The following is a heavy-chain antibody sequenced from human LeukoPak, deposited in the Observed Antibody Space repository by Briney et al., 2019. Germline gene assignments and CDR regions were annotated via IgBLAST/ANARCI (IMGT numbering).Heavy chain of an antibody. CDR3: ARDLIRTTMIGLNWFDP. CDR2: IIPIFGTA. CDR1: GGTFSSYA. V-gene: IGHV1-69*13. D-gene: IGHD3-22*01. Sequence: SVKVSCKASGGTFSSYAISWVRQAPGQGLEWMGGIIPIFGTANYAQKFQGRVTITADESTSTAYMELSSLRSEDTAVYYCARDLIRTTMIGLNWFDPWGQGTLVTVSS. J-gene: IGHJ5*02.